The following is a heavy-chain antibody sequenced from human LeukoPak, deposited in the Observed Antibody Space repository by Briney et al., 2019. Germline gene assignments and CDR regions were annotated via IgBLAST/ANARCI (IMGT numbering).Heavy chain of an antibody. J-gene: IGHJ4*02. Sequence: GGSLRLSCAASGFTFSSYNMNWVRQAPGKGLEWVSCISSGSSYKYYADSVKGRFTISRDNSRSTLYLQMNSLRPEDTAIYYCAREGYYGSGSPPSLYFDYWGQGTLVTVSS. D-gene: IGHD3-10*01. CDR3: AREGYYGSGSPPSLYFDY. V-gene: IGHV3-21*01. CDR1: GFTFSSYN. CDR2: ISSGSSYK.